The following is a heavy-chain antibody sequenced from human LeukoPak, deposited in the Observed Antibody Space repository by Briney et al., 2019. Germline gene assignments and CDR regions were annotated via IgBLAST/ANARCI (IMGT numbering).Heavy chain of an antibody. CDR3: ARPPNIAAAGQD. CDR1: GFTLSSYW. V-gene: IGHV3-7*01. D-gene: IGHD6-13*01. J-gene: IGHJ4*02. CDR2: IKRDGSEK. Sequence: PGGSLRLSCAASGFTLSSYWMSWVRQAPGKGLEWVANIKRDGSEKYYVDSVKGRFTISRDNAKNSLYLQMNSLRAEDTAVYYCARPPNIAAAGQDWGQGTLVTVSS.